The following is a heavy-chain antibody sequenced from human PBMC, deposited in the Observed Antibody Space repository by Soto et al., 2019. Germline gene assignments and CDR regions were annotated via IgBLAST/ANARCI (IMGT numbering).Heavy chain of an antibody. CDR3: AKEGRNGAYFDY. V-gene: IGHV4-34*01. D-gene: IGHD2-8*01. CDR1: GGSFSGYY. CDR2: INHSGST. Sequence: SETLSLTCAVYGGSFSGYYWSWIRQPPGKGLEWIGEINHSGSTNYNPSLKSRVTISVDTSKNQFSLKLSSVTAADTAVYYCAKEGRNGAYFDYWGQGTLVTVSS. J-gene: IGHJ4*02.